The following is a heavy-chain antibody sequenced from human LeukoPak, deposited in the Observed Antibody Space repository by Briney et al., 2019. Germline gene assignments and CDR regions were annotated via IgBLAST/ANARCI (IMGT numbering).Heavy chain of an antibody. J-gene: IGHJ3*02. Sequence: GSLRLSCAASGFTFSSYSMNWVRQAPGKGLEWVSSISSNSSYIYYADSVKGRFTISRDNAKNSLYLQMNSLRAEDTAVYYCARGPGYGGNSGVIGAFDIWGQGTMVTVSS. V-gene: IGHV3-21*01. D-gene: IGHD4-23*01. CDR3: ARGPGYGGNSGVIGAFDI. CDR2: ISSNSSYI. CDR1: GFTFSSYS.